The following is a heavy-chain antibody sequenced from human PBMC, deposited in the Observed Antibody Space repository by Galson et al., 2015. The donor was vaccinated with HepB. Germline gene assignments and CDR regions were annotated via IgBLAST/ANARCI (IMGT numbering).Heavy chain of an antibody. CDR3: ASSSGSGWFYYFDN. CDR1: GFSVSSNF. J-gene: IGHJ4*02. D-gene: IGHD6-19*01. V-gene: IGHV3-53*01. Sequence: SLRLSCAASGFSVSSNFMSWVRQAPGKGLEWVSLIYSGGSTHYADSVKGRFTVSRDNSKNTLSLQMNSLRAEDTAFYYCASSSGSGWFYYFDNWGQGTLVTVSS. CDR2: IYSGGST.